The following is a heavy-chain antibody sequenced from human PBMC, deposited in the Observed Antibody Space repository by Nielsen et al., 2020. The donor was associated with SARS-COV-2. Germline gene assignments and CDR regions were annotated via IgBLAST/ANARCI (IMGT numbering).Heavy chain of an antibody. V-gene: IGHV3-53*01. Sequence: GESLKISCAASGFSVSRYFMSWVRQAPGKGLEWLSIIYRSDNSYYADSVKGRFTISRDDSKNTLYLQMNSLKTEDTAVYYCTTGGITMVRGVMQYWGQGTLVTVSP. CDR3: TTGGITMVRGVMQY. CDR1: GFSVSRYF. J-gene: IGHJ1*01. D-gene: IGHD3-10*01. CDR2: IYRSDNS.